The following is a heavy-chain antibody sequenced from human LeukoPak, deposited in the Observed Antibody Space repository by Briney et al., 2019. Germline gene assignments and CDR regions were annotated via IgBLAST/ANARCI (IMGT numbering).Heavy chain of an antibody. Sequence: XXHXXRQAPGXXXEWMGWINPNSGGTNYAQKFRGRVTMTRDTSISTAYMELSRLRSDDTAVYYCARSRGSSWYDYWGQGTLVTVSS. D-gene: IGHD6-13*01. V-gene: IGHV1-2*02. CDR3: ARSRGSSWYDY. CDR2: INPNSGGT. J-gene: IGHJ4*02. CDR1: X.